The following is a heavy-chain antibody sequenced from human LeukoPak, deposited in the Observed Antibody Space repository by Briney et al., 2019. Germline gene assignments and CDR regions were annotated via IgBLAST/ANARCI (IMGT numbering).Heavy chain of an antibody. D-gene: IGHD1-1*01. CDR3: AGRTSWYYGFDV. Sequence: GGSLRLSCAASGFSFSRNDMHWVRQRTGKGLEWVSGIGTAGDTNYAGSVKGRFTISRETGKNSLYLQMRSLRAEDTAVYYCAGRTSWYYGFDVWGQGTTVTVSS. CDR1: GFSFSRND. V-gene: IGHV3-13*01. J-gene: IGHJ6*02. CDR2: IGTAGDT.